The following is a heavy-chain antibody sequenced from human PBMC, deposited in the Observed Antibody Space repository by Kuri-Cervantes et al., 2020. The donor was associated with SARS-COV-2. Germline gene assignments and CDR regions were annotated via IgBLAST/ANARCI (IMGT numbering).Heavy chain of an antibody. D-gene: IGHD1-1*01. J-gene: IGHJ4*02. CDR2: INPDGSYT. V-gene: IGHV3-74*01. CDR1: GFTFDDYA. Sequence: GSLRLSCAASGFTFDDYAMHWVRQAPGKGLVWVSRINPDGSYTNNADSVKGRFTLSRDNAKNMLFLQMNSLRAEDTAVYYCVRDGDHWNFDYWGQGTLVHVDS. CDR3: VRDGDHWNFDY.